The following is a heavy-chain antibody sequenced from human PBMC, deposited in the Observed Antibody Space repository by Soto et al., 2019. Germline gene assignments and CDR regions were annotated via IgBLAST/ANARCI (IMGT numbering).Heavy chain of an antibody. J-gene: IGHJ4*02. V-gene: IGHV4-61*01. CDR3: ASRLDY. CDR2: VYYSGST. Sequence: SETLSLTCTVSSGSVSSSSYYWTWIRQPPGKGLEWIGYVYYSGSTNYNPSLKSRVNISIDTSKNEFSLKLSSVTAADTALYYCASRLDYWGQGTLVTVSS. CDR1: SGSVSSSSYY.